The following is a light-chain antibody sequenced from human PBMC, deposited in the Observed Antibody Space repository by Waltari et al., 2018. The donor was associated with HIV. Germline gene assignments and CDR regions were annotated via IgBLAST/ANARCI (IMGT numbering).Light chain of an antibody. CDR3: LQHNSYPRT. Sequence: DIQMTQSPSFLSASVGDRVTIACRASQNLENDLAWYQQKPGTAPKRLIYVASKLESGVPSRFSGSGSGTDFTLTISSLQPEDFATYYCLQHNSYPRTFGQGTKVDI. V-gene: IGKV1-17*01. J-gene: IGKJ1*01. CDR2: VAS. CDR1: QNLEND.